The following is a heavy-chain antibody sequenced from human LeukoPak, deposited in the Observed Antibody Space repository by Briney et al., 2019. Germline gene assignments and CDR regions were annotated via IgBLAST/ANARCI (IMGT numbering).Heavy chain of an antibody. Sequence: GGSLKLSCAASGFTFSSYNMNWVRQAPGKGLEWVSDISSSGSTIYFADSVKGRFTISRDNAKNSLYLQMNSLRDEDTAVYYCARLEYYYVSGNYYKLFDYWGQGTLVTVCS. CDR2: ISSSGSTI. J-gene: IGHJ4*02. CDR3: ARLEYYYVSGNYYKLFDY. D-gene: IGHD3-10*01. CDR1: GFTFSSYN. V-gene: IGHV3-48*02.